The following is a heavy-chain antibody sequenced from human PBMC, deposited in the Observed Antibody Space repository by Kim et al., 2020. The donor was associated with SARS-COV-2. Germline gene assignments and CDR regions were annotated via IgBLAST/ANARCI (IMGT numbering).Heavy chain of an antibody. Sequence: GGSLRLSCAGSGFSFSSQTMHWVRQAPGKGLDYVSGISRNGDRTLYADSVKGRFTISRDNSKNTLFLQMGSLRPEDMAVYYCVIQMSGVVYWGQGTLVTVSS. J-gene: IGHJ4*02. CDR2: ISRNGDRT. CDR1: GFSFSSQT. V-gene: IGHV3-64*02. D-gene: IGHD3-3*01. CDR3: VIQMSGVVY.